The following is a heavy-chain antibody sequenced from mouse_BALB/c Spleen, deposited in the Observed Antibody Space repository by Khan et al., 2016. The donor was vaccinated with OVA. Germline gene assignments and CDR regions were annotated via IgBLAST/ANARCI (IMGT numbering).Heavy chain of an antibody. V-gene: IGHV1-7*01. CDR3: SRDRIDY. CDR1: GYTFTSYW. J-gene: IGHJ2*01. Sequence: QVRLQQSGAELAKPGASVKMSCKASGYTFTSYWMHWIKQRPGQGLEWIGYINPTSGYTDYNQKFKDKATLTADKSSSTAYMQLNSLTSDDSAVYYWSRDRIDYWGQGTTLTVSS. CDR2: INPTSGYT.